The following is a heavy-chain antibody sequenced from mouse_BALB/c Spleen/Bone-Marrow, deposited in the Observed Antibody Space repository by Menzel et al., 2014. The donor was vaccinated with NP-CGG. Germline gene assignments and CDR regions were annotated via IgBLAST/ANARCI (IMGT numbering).Heavy chain of an antibody. Sequence: QLQESGAELVRPGASVKLSCKASGYTFTSYWINWVKQRPGQGLEWIGNIYPSDSYTNYNQKFKDKATLTVDKSSSTAYMQLSSPTSEDSAVYYCTREGYYGSSYVDYWGQGTTLTVSS. CDR2: IYPSDSYT. D-gene: IGHD1-1*01. CDR1: GYTFTSYW. J-gene: IGHJ2*01. V-gene: IGHV1S126*01. CDR3: TREGYYGSSYVDY.